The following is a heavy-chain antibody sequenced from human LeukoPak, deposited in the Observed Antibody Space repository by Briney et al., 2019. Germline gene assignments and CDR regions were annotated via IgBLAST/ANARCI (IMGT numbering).Heavy chain of an antibody. CDR2: ISYDGSNK. CDR3: ARVGPYSSGWYGDGYYFDY. CDR1: GFTFSSYS. V-gene: IGHV3-30*03. J-gene: IGHJ4*02. Sequence: GGSLRLSCAASGFTFSSYSMNWVRQAPGKGLEWVAVISYDGSNKYYADSVKGRFTISRDNSKNTLYLQMNSLRAEDTAVYYCARVGPYSSGWYGDGYYFDYWGQGTLVTVSS. D-gene: IGHD6-19*01.